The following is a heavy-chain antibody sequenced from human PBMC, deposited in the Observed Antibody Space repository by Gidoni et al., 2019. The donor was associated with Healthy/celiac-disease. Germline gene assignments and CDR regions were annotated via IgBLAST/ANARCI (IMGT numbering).Heavy chain of an antibody. V-gene: IGHV1-46*01. Sequence: QVQLVQSGAEVKKPGASVKVSCKASGYTFTSYYMHWVRRDPGQGLEWMGIINPSGGSTSYAQKFQGRVTMTRDTSTSTVYMELSSLRSEDTAVYYCARGGRAIFGVVTPLDYWGQGTLVTVSS. J-gene: IGHJ4*02. CDR2: INPSGGST. CDR1: GYTFTSYY. D-gene: IGHD3-3*01. CDR3: ARGGRAIFGVVTPLDY.